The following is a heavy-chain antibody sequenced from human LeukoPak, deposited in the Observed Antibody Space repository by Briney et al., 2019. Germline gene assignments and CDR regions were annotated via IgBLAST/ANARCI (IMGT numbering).Heavy chain of an antibody. D-gene: IGHD4-17*01. J-gene: IGHJ4*02. CDR1: GSTFSSYG. Sequence: GGSLRLSCAASGSTFSSYGMHWVRQAPGKGLEWVAVISYDGSNKYYADSVKGRFTISRDNSKNTLYLQMNSLGAEDTAVYYCAKDLGDYGFDYWGQGTLVTVSS. CDR3: AKDLGDYGFDY. V-gene: IGHV3-30*18. CDR2: ISYDGSNK.